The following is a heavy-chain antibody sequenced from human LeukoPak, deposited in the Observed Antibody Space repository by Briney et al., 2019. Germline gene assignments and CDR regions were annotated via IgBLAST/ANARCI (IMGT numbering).Heavy chain of an antibody. V-gene: IGHV1-46*01. Sequence: ASVKVSCKASGYTFTSYYMHWVRQAPGQGLEWMGIINPSDGSTSYAQKFQGRVTMTRDTSTSTVYMELSSLRSEDTAVYYCAREGDVDTATWHWFDPWGQGTLVTVSS. D-gene: IGHD5-18*01. CDR2: INPSDGST. J-gene: IGHJ5*02. CDR1: GYTFTSYY. CDR3: AREGDVDTATWHWFDP.